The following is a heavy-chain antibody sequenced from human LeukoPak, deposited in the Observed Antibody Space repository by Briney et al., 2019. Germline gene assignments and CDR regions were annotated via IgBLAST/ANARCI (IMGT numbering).Heavy chain of an antibody. CDR2: INHNGNVN. V-gene: IGHV3-7*03. D-gene: IGHD6-13*01. J-gene: IGHJ4*02. CDR1: GFTFSSYW. CDR3: ARVSSSSWFGTALYLDY. Sequence: PGGSLRLSCAASGFTFSSYWMNWARQAPGKGLEWVASINHNGNVNYYVDSVKGRFTISRDNAKNSLYLQMSNLRAEDTAVYFCARVSSSSWFGTALYLDYWGQGTLVTVSS.